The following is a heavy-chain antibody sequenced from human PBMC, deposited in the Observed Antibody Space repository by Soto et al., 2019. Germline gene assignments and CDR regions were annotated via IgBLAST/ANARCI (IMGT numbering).Heavy chain of an antibody. V-gene: IGHV1-3*01. CDR2: INAGNGNT. Sequence: GASVKVSCKASGYTFTSYAMHWVRQAPGQRLEWMGWINAGNGNTKYSQKFQGRVTITRVTSASTAYMELSSLRSEDTAVYYCARDLITGTDPTYWGQGTLVTVSS. D-gene: IGHD1-20*01. J-gene: IGHJ4*02. CDR1: GYTFTSYA. CDR3: ARDLITGTDPTY.